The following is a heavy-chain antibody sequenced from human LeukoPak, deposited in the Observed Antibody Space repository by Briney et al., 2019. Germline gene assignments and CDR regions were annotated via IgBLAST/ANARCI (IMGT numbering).Heavy chain of an antibody. V-gene: IGHV3-11*05. CDR2: ISSSSSYT. D-gene: IGHD6-13*01. CDR1: GFTVSNNY. Sequence: PGGSLRLSCAASGFTVSNNYMSWIRQAPGKGLEWVSYISSSSSYTNYADSVKGRFTISRDNAKNSLYLQMNSLRAEDTAVYYCARDPGSSSWYGPYYYYGMDVWGQGTTVTVSS. J-gene: IGHJ6*02. CDR3: ARDPGSSSWYGPYYYYGMDV.